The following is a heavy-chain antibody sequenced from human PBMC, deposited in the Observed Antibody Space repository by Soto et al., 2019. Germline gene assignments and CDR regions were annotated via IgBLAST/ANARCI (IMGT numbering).Heavy chain of an antibody. Sequence: SEAQSVPCTVSGDSVTTTSYSWGWIRQSPGKGLEWIGAIYCSENTYYNPSLLIRVTISVGATKTAYSLKLSSLIAADAAVYSCASLNCNRSSTTGHGYAGMDAWGQGTTVTV. J-gene: IGHJ6*02. CDR2: IYCSENT. V-gene: IGHV4-39*01. D-gene: IGHD2-2*01. CDR3: ASLNCNRSSTTGHGYAGMDA. CDR1: GDSVTTTSYS.